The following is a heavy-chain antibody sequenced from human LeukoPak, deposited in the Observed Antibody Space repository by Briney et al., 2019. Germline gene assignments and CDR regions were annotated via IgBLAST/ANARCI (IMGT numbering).Heavy chain of an antibody. CDR2: IYYSGST. CDR3: ARETVIIKFFDY. V-gene: IGHV4-30-4*01. J-gene: IGHJ4*02. Sequence: GDXYWSWIRQPPGKGLEWIGYIYYSGSTYYNPSLKSRVTISVDTSKNQFSLKLSSVTAADTAVYYCARETVIIKFFDYWGQGTLVTVSS. D-gene: IGHD3-3*01. CDR1: GDXY.